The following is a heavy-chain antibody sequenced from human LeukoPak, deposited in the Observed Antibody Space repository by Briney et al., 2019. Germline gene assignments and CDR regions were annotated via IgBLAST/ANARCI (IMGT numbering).Heavy chain of an antibody. V-gene: IGHV4-31*03. Sequence: SQTLSLTCTVSGGSISSGGYYWSWIRQHPGKGLERIGYIYYSGSTYYNPSLKSRVTISVDTSKNQFSLKLSSVTAADTAVYYCARDPSPHYGGNLDAFDIWGQGTMVTVSS. J-gene: IGHJ3*02. CDR1: GGSISSGGYY. CDR3: ARDPSPHYGGNLDAFDI. D-gene: IGHD4-23*01. CDR2: IYYSGST.